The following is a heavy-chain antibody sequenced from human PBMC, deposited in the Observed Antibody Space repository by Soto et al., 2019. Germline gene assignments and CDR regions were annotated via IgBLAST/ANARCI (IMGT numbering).Heavy chain of an antibody. CDR2: ISYDGSNK. V-gene: IGHV3-30-3*01. J-gene: IGHJ3*02. Sequence: QVQLVESGGGVVQXGRSLRLSCAASGFTFSSYAMHWVRQAPGKGLEWVAVISYDGSNKFYTDSVKGRFTISRDNSKNTLYLQMNSLRTEDTAVYYCARRSGIGGAFDIWGQGTMVTVSS. D-gene: IGHD3-16*01. CDR3: ARRSGIGGAFDI. CDR1: GFTFSSYA.